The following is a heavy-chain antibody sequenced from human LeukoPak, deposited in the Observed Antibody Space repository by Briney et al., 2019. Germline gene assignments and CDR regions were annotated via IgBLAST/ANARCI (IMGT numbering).Heavy chain of an antibody. CDR3: ATVAGTDYYYYGMDV. Sequence: SETLSLTCTVSGGSISSYYWSWIRQPPGKGLEWIGYIYYSGSTNYNPSLKSRVTISVDTSKNQFSLKLSSVTAADTAVYYCATVAGTDYYYYGMDVWGQGTTVTVSS. J-gene: IGHJ6*02. V-gene: IGHV4-59*01. D-gene: IGHD6-19*01. CDR1: GGSISSYY. CDR2: IYYSGST.